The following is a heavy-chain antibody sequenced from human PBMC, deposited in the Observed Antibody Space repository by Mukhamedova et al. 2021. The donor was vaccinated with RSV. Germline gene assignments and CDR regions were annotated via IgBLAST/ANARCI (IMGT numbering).Heavy chain of an antibody. CDR2: ISYDGSNK. CDR3: ARDQAIYYYYYMDV. D-gene: IGHD2-21*01. CDR1: SSYA. V-gene: IGHV3-30-3*01. J-gene: IGHJ6*03. Sequence: SSYAMHWVRQAPGKGLEWVAVISYDGSNKYYADSVKGRFTISRDNSKNTLYLHMNSLRAEDTAVYYCARDQAIYYYYYMDVWGQG.